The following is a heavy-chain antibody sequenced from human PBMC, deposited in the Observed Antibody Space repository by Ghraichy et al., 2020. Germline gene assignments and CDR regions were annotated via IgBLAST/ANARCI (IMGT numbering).Heavy chain of an antibody. CDR3: AKPLTRDGYNALPPLDS. V-gene: IGHV3-23*01. CDR2: ISGSGGST. D-gene: IGHD5-24*01. CDR1: GFTFSSYA. Sequence: GGSLRLSCAASGFTFSSYAMSWVRQAPGKGLEWVSAISGSGGSTYYADSVKGRFTISRDNSKNTLYLQMNSLRAEDTAVYYCAKPLTRDGYNALPPLDSWGQGTLVTVSS. J-gene: IGHJ4*02.